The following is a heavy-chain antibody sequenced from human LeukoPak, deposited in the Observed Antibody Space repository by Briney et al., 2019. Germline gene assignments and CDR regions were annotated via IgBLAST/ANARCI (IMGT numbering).Heavy chain of an antibody. J-gene: IGHJ4*02. V-gene: IGHV3-21*01. D-gene: IGHD3-10*01. CDR3: ARDPYGSGSPYYFDY. Sequence: GGSLRLSCAAPGFTFSSYSMNWVPQAPGKGLEWVSSISSSSSYLYYADSVKGRFTISRDNAKNSLYLQMNSLRAEDTAVYYRARDPYGSGSPYYFDYWGQGTLVTVSS. CDR2: ISSSSSYL. CDR1: GFTFSSYS.